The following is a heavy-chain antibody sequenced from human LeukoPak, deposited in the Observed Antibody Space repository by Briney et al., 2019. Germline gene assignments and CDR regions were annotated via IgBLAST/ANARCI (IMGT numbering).Heavy chain of an antibody. Sequence: SETLSLTCTVSGGSISNYYWSWIRQPAGKGLEWIGRKYARGSSNYNPPVQSRVTMSVDTSKNQFPLKLRSVTAADTAVYYCARGRYCSADICTGGDSFDIWGQGTMVSVSP. D-gene: IGHD2-15*01. CDR3: ARGRYCSADICTGGDSFDI. CDR1: GGSISNYY. CDR2: KYARGSS. J-gene: IGHJ3*02. V-gene: IGHV4-4*07.